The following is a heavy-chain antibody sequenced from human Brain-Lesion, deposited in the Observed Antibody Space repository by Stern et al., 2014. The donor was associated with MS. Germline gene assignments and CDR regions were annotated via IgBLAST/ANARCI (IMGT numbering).Heavy chain of an antibody. CDR1: GFTFSSYG. V-gene: IGHV3-30*18. CDR2: ISYDGSDA. D-gene: IGHD3-10*01. Sequence: QVKLVESGGGVVQPGRSLRLTCTVSGFTFSSYGMHWVRQAPGKGMEWVSAISYDGSDAYDAESVKCRFTISRDNSKNTLYLEMRSLRPEDTAVYYCVKRGITEVRGVRLGDYWGPGTLVIVSS. CDR3: VKRGITEVRGVRLGDY. J-gene: IGHJ4*02.